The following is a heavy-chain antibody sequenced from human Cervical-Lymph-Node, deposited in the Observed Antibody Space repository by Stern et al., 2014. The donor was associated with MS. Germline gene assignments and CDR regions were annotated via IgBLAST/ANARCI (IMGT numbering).Heavy chain of an antibody. D-gene: IGHD6-13*01. CDR1: GNTFTSYY. Sequence: VQLVESGAEVTKPGASVKISCKASGNTFTSYYMHWVRQAPGQGLEWMGIIHPIGGSTHYAQKFQGRVTMTRDTSTSTVYMEVSSLRSDDAAVYYCATYSSSWYPPWCWDQGTLVTVSS. V-gene: IGHV1-46*01. CDR3: ATYSSSWYPPWC. J-gene: IGHJ4*02. CDR2: IHPIGGST.